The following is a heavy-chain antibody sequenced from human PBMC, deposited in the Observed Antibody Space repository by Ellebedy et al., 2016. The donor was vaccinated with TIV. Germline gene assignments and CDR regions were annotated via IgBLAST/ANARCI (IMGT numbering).Heavy chain of an antibody. J-gene: IGHJ5*02. D-gene: IGHD6-13*01. Sequence: GESLKISCKGSGYSFTSYWISWVRQMPGKRLERMGRIDPSDSYTNYSPSFQGHVTISADKSISTAYLQWSSLKASDTAMYYCARGGYKIAAAGTRWFDPWGQGTLVTVSS. CDR1: GYSFTSYW. CDR3: ARGGYKIAAAGTRWFDP. CDR2: IDPSDSYT. V-gene: IGHV5-10-1*01.